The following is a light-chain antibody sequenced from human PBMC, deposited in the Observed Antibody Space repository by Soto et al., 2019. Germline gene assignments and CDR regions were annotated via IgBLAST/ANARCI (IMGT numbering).Light chain of an antibody. Sequence: EIVMTQPPATLSVSPGERATLSCRASQSVSSALAWYQQKPGQAPRLLVYDVSSRATGIPARFSGSGSETEFTLSISSLQSEDFAVYYCQQYSNWPLTFGGGTKVEIK. CDR1: QSVSSA. V-gene: IGKV3-15*01. J-gene: IGKJ4*01. CDR3: QQYSNWPLT. CDR2: DVS.